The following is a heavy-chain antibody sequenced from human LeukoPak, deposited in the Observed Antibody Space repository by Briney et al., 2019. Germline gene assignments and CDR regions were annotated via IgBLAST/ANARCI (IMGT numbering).Heavy chain of an antibody. D-gene: IGHD1-14*01. Sequence: PGGTLRRSCAASGVTFSCYAMIWVAHAPGKRLKGVSAISGSVGRTYYTGSVKGRSTISRDTSENTLYLQMSRLSAEDTAVYDCAKAPGATHFDYFGQGTLGIVSS. CDR3: AKAPGATHFDY. J-gene: IGHJ4*02. V-gene: IGHV3-23*01. CDR2: ISGSVGRT. CDR1: GVTFSCYA.